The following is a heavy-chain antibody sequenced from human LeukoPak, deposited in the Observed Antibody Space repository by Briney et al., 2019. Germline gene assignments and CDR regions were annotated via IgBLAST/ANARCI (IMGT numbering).Heavy chain of an antibody. CDR3: VRVNYGGNSGYHFDY. CDR2: ISDGGDGT. D-gene: IGHD4-23*01. J-gene: IGHJ4*02. V-gene: IGHV3-23*01. Sequence: GGSLLLACAASAFDLWRYVISWGRQAPGNELEWVADISDGGDGTHYADSVQGRFTISRGNSKNVVFLQMVNLRAHDTAFYYCVRVNYGGNSGYHFDYWGQGTLVTVSS. CDR1: AFDLWRYV.